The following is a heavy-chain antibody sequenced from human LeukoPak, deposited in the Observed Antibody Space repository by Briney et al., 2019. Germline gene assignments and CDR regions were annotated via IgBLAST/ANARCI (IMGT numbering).Heavy chain of an antibody. CDR2: ISDSGGST. J-gene: IGHJ4*02. CDR3: ARDHFGGSSFGLYYFNS. V-gene: IGHV3-23*01. Sequence: PGGSLRLSCAASGFTFSNFAMSWVRQAPGKGLEWVSVISDSGGSTYYADSVKGRFTISRDNSKNTLYLQMNSLRVEDTAVYYCARDHFGGSSFGLYYFNSWGQGTQVIVSS. CDR1: GFTFSNFA. D-gene: IGHD5-18*01.